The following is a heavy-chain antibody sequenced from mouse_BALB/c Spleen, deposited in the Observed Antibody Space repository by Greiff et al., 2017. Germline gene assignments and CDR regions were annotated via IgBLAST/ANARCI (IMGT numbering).Heavy chain of an antibody. CDR1: GYTFTSYW. CDR3: ASLYGSSVYYFDY. J-gene: IGHJ2*01. D-gene: IGHD1-1*01. Sequence: LQQPGSELVRPGASVKLSCKASGYTFTSYWMHWVKQRHGQGLEWIGNIYLGSGSTNYDEKFKSKGTLTVDTSSSTAYMHLSSLTSEDSAVYYCASLYGSSVYYFDYWGQGTTLTVSS. CDR2: IYLGSGST. V-gene: IGHV1S22*01.